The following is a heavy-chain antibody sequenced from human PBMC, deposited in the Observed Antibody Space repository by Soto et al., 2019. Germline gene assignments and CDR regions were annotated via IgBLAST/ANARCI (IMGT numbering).Heavy chain of an antibody. CDR3: VRRAGGAVVWYYDL. Sequence: EVQLLESGGGLVQRGGSLRLSCAASGFIFNNYAMTWVRQAPGKGLEWVARVSGRGGSAYYADSVKGRLTISRDISNNTLYLQMTNVRGEDTAVYYCVRRAGGAVVWYYDLWGRGTLVSVFS. CDR1: GFIFNNYA. CDR2: VSGRGGSA. D-gene: IGHD2-21*01. V-gene: IGHV3-23*01. J-gene: IGHJ2*01.